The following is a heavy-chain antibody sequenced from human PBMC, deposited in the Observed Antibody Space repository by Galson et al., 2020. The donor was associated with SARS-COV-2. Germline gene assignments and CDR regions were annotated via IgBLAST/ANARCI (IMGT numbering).Heavy chain of an antibody. J-gene: IGHJ6*02. CDR1: GFTFSSYA. Sequence: GESLKLSCAASGFTFSSYAMHWVRQAPGQGLEWVAVISYDGSNKYYADSVTGRFTIPRDNSNNTLYLQMNSLSAEDTAVYYCARGPPTDPITMIVVVTIGVSGGMDVWGQGTTVTVSS. D-gene: IGHD3-22*01. CDR2: ISYDGSNK. V-gene: IGHV3-30*04. CDR3: ARGPPTDPITMIVVVTIGVSGGMDV.